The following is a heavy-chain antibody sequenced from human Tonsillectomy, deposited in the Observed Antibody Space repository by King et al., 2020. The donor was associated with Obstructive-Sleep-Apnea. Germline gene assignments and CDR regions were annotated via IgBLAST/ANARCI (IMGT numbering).Heavy chain of an antibody. CDR2: IYTSGTT. CDR1: GGSISSYF. D-gene: IGHD1-1*01. Sequence: QMQLQESGPGLVKASKTLSLTCTVSGGSISSYFWSWIRQPAGKGLEWIGRIYTSGTTNYHPSLKSRVTMSVDTSKNQFSLKLSSVAAADTAVYFCAREAPLGRPFDYWGQGTLVTVSS. CDR3: AREAPLGRPFDY. V-gene: IGHV4-4*07. J-gene: IGHJ4*02.